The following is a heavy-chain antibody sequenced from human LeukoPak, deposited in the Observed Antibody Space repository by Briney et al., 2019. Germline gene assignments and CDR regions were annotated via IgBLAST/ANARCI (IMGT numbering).Heavy chain of an antibody. V-gene: IGHV3-21*01. CDR3: ARDGGRMDV. J-gene: IGHJ6*02. CDR2: ISSSSSYI. D-gene: IGHD6-25*01. Sequence: GGSLRLSRAPSGFTFSSYSMNWVRQAPGKGLEWVSTISSSSSYIYYADSVKGRFTMSRDNAKNSLYLQMNSLRAEDTAVYYCARDGGRMDVWGQGTTVTVSS. CDR1: GFTFSSYS.